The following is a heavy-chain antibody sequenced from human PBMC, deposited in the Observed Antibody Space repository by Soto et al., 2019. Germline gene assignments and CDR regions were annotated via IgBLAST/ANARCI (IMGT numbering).Heavy chain of an antibody. D-gene: IGHD2-15*01. CDR3: ARGIATGQLDP. CDR1: GYTFTRYT. CDR2: INPDNGNT. Sequence: ASVKVSCKASGYTFTRYTMNWVRQAPGQRLEWMGWINPDNGNTKSSQKFQDRVIITRDTSASTAYMDLSRLRSEDTAVYYGARGIATGQLDPWGQGTLVTVSS. J-gene: IGHJ5*02. V-gene: IGHV1-3*01.